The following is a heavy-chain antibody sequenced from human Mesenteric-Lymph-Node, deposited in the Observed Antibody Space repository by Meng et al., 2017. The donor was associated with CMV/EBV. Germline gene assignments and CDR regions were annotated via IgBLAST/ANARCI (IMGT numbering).Heavy chain of an antibody. CDR3: ARSAGLALDY. J-gene: IGHJ4*02. D-gene: IGHD6-19*01. Sequence: GGSLRLSCAASEFIFRNYAMSWVRQAPGKGLEWISGVSGSGSFTYYADSVKGRFTISRDSLNNTVYLQMSGLRAEDTAVYYCARSAGLALDYWGQGTLVTVSS. CDR2: VSGSGSFT. V-gene: IGHV3-23*01. CDR1: EFIFRNYA.